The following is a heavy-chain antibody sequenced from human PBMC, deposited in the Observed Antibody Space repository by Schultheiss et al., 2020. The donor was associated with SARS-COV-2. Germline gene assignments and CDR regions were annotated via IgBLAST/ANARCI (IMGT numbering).Heavy chain of an antibody. J-gene: IGHJ4*02. CDR1: GFTFSSYA. Sequence: GGSLRLSCSASGFTFSSYAMHWVRQAPGKGLEYVSAISSNGGSTYYADSVKGRFTISRDNSKNTLYLQMNSLRAEDTAVYYCARGRIMITFGGVTPLGYWGQGTLVTVSS. CDR3: ARGRIMITFGGVTPLGY. D-gene: IGHD3-16*01. V-gene: IGHV3-64*04. CDR2: ISSNGGST.